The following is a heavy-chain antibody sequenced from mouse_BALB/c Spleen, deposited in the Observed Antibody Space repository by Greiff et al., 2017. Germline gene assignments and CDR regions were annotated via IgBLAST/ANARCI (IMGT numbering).Heavy chain of an antibody. CDR1: GFTFNTYA. CDR3: VRHDYDAAY. D-gene: IGHD2-4*01. Sequence: EVHLVESGGGLVQPKGSLKLSCAASGFTFNTYAMNWVRQAPGKGLEWVARIRSKSNNYATYYADSVKDRFTISRDDSQSMLYLQMHNLKTEDTAMYYCVRHDYDAAYWGQGTLVTVSA. V-gene: IGHV10-1*02. J-gene: IGHJ3*01. CDR2: IRSKSNNYAT.